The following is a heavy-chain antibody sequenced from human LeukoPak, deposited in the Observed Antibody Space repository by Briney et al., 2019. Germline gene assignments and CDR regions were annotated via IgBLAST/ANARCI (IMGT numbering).Heavy chain of an antibody. V-gene: IGHV4-34*01. CDR2: INHSGST. J-gene: IGHJ4*02. D-gene: IGHD3-3*01. Sequence: PSETLSLTCAVYGGSFSGYYWSWIRQPPGKGLEWIGEINHSGSTNYNPSLKSRVTISVDTSKNQFSLKLRSVTAADTAVYYCARGRSYDFWSGYLPYFDYWGQGTLVTVSS. CDR1: GGSFSGYY. CDR3: ARGRSYDFWSGYLPYFDY.